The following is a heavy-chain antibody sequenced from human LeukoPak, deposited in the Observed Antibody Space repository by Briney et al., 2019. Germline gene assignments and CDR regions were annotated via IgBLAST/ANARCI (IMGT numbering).Heavy chain of an antibody. V-gene: IGHV4-39*07. CDR3: ARVRGRGYCSSTSCSLLYNWFDP. CDR2: IYYSGST. Sequence: SETLSLTCTVSGGSISSSSYYWGWIRQPPGKGLEWLGSIYYSGSTYYNPSLKSRVTISVDTSKNQFSLKLSSVTAADTAVYYCARVRGRGYCSSTSCSLLYNWFDPWGQGTLVTVSP. CDR1: GGSISSSSYY. D-gene: IGHD2-2*03. J-gene: IGHJ5*02.